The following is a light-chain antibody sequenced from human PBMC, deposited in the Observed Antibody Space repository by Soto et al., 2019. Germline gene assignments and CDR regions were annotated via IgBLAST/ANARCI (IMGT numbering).Light chain of an antibody. V-gene: IGKV1-5*03. CDR1: QGVSPW. Sequence: DIQMTQSPSTLSASVGDTVTITCQASQGVSPWLAWYQQKPGKAPNLLIYKTSSLEGGVPSRFSGSGSGTEFTLTISSLQPDDFATYYCQQYHSYPLTFGGGTKVEIK. CDR2: KTS. J-gene: IGKJ4*01. CDR3: QQYHSYPLT.